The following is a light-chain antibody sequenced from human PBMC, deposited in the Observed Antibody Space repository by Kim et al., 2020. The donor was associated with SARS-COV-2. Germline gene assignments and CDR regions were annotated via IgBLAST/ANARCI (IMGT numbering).Light chain of an antibody. CDR2: DAS. CDR1: QDISNY. CDR3: QQYDNLPLT. Sequence: DIQMTQSPSSLSASVGDRVTITCQASQDISNYLNWYQQKPGKAPKLLIYDASNLETGVPSRFSESGSGTDFTFTISSLQPEDIATYYCQQYDNLPLTFGGGTKVDIK. V-gene: IGKV1-33*01. J-gene: IGKJ4*01.